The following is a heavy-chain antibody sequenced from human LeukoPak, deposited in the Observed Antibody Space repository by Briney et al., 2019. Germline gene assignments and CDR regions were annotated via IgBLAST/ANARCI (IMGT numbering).Heavy chain of an antibody. CDR1: GYTFTGYY. CDR2: INPNSGGT. D-gene: IGHD3-10*01. Sequence: ASVKVSCKAYGYTFTGYYMHWVRQAPGQGLEWMGRINPNSGGTNYAQKFQGRVTMTRDTSISTAYMELSRLRSDDTAVYYCARVPLGLWFGENYFDYWGQGTLVTVSS. CDR3: ARVPLGLWFGENYFDY. V-gene: IGHV1-2*06. J-gene: IGHJ4*02.